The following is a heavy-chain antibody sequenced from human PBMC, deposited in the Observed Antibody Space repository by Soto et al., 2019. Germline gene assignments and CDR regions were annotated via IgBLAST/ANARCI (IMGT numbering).Heavy chain of an antibody. J-gene: IGHJ4*02. V-gene: IGHV1-58*01. CDR3: AAGYNWNSHFDY. CDR1: GFTFTSSA. Sequence: LVKVSCKASGFTFTSSAVQWVRQARGQRLEWIGWIVVGSGNTNYAQKFQERVTITRDMSTSTAYMELSSLRSEVTAVYYCAAGYNWNSHFDYWGQGTLVTVSS. CDR2: IVVGSGNT. D-gene: IGHD1-7*01.